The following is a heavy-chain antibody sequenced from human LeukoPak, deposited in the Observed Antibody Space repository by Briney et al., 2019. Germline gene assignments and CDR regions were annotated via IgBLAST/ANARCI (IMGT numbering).Heavy chain of an antibody. D-gene: IGHD6-13*01. J-gene: IGHJ4*02. Sequence: GGSLRLSCAASGFTFSNYAMSWVRQAPGKGLEWVSAITGGDVNTYYADSVKGRFTISRDNSKNTLYLQMNSLRAEDTAVYYCATTAAEIDHWGQGTLVTVSS. CDR2: ITGGDVNT. CDR1: GFTFSNYA. V-gene: IGHV3-23*01. CDR3: ATTAAEIDH.